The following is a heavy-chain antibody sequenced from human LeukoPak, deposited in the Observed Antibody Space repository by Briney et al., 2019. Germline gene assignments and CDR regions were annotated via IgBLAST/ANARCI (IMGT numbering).Heavy chain of an antibody. CDR2: IYHSGST. CDR3: ARAYYGSGGVHWFDP. J-gene: IGHJ5*02. Sequence: SQTLSLTCAVSGGSISSGGYSWSWIRQPPGKGLEWIGYIYHSGSTYYNPSLKSRVTISVDRSKNQFSLKLSSVTAADTAVYYCARAYYGSGGVHWFDPWGQGTLVTVSS. V-gene: IGHV4-30-2*01. D-gene: IGHD3-10*01. CDR1: GGSISSGGYS.